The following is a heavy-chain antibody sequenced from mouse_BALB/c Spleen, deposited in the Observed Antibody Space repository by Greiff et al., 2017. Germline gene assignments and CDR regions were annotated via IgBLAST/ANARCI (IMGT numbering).Heavy chain of an antibody. V-gene: IGHV5-15*02. CDR2: ISNLAYSI. CDR1: GFTFSDYG. CDR3: ARDRYDEGGAMDY. Sequence: EVHLVESGGGLVQPGGSRKLSCAASGFTFSDYGMPWVRPAPGKGPEWVAFISNLAYSIYYADTVTGRFTISRENAKNTLYLEMSSLRSEDTAMYYCARDRYDEGGAMDYWGQGTSVTVSS. J-gene: IGHJ4*01. D-gene: IGHD2-14*01.